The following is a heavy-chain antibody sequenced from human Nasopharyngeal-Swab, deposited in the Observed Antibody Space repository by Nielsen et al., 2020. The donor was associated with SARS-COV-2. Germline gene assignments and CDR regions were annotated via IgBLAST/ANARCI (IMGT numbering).Heavy chain of an antibody. D-gene: IGHD2-8*02. CDR3: ARTVVYYFDY. V-gene: IGHV3-7*03. CDR2: IKQDGSEK. Sequence: GGSLRLSCAASGFTFSSYWVSWVRQAPGKGLEWVANIKQDGSEKYYVDSVKGRFTISRDNAKNSLYLQMNSLRAEDTAVYYCARTVVYYFDYWGQGTLVTVSS. J-gene: IGHJ4*02. CDR1: GFTFSSYW.